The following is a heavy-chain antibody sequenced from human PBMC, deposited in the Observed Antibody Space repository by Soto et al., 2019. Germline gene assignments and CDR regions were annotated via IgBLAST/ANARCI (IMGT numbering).Heavy chain of an antibody. D-gene: IGHD1-26*01. CDR1: GGSISSGAFY. CDR2: IHHNGNS. J-gene: IGHJ5*02. V-gene: IGHV4-31*03. Sequence: QVQLQESGPGLAKPSQTLSLTCTVSGGSISSGAFYWSWVRQPPGKGLEWIGYIHHNGNSYNNPSLRSRLNISLDTSKNQFSLNLTSVTAADTALYYCARVSATGTRWFDPWGQGTLVTVSS. CDR3: ARVSATGTRWFDP.